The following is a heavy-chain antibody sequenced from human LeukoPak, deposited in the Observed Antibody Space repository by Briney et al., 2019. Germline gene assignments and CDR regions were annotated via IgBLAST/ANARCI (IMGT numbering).Heavy chain of an antibody. Sequence: SETLSLTCTVSGGSITSSCYYWGWIRPPPGKELEWIGTIHYSGSTYYNPSLKSRVTISVHTSKNQYSLKLSSVTAADTAVYYCARLPLLPYSSGYYDYWGQGTLVTVSS. CDR3: ARLPLLPYSSGYYDY. V-gene: IGHV4-39*01. CDR2: IHYSGST. J-gene: IGHJ4*02. D-gene: IGHD6-19*01. CDR1: GGSITSSCYY.